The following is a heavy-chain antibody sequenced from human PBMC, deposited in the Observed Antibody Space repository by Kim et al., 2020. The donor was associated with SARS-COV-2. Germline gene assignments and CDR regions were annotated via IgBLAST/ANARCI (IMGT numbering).Heavy chain of an antibody. D-gene: IGHD3-22*01. CDR3: AREGQSSGRAGTFDV. J-gene: IGHJ3*01. V-gene: IGHV3-21*06. Sequence: DSVKGRFTISRDNPNDIMFLQLDSMRTEDTAVYYCAREGQSSGRAGTFDVWGQGTLVTVSS.